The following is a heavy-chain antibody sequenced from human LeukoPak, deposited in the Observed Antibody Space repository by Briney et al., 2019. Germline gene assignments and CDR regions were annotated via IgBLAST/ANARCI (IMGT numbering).Heavy chain of an antibody. D-gene: IGHD6-13*01. J-gene: IGHJ5*02. CDR3: ARDYSSSWYSGWFDP. Sequence: PVKVSCKASGGTFSSYAISWVRQAPGQGLEWMGGIIPIFGTANYAQKFQGRVTITADESTSTAYMELSSLRSEDTAVYYCARDYSSSWYSGWFDPWGQGTLVTVSS. CDR2: IIPIFGTA. CDR1: GGTFSSYA. V-gene: IGHV1-69*01.